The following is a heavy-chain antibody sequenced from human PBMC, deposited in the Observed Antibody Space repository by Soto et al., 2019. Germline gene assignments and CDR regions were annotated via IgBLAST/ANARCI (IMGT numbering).Heavy chain of an antibody. Sequence: ASVKVSCKASGGTFSSYAISWVRQAPGQGLEWMGGIIPIFGTANYAQKFQGRVTITADESTSTAYMELSSLRSEDTAVYYCAKRTSTYYDFWSGYDYYYYGMDVWGQGTTVTV. J-gene: IGHJ6*02. CDR3: AKRTSTYYDFWSGYDYYYYGMDV. V-gene: IGHV1-69*13. D-gene: IGHD3-3*01. CDR2: IIPIFGTA. CDR1: GGTFSSYA.